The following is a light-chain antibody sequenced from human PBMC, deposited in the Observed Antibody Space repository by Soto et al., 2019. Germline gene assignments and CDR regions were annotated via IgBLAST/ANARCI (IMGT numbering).Light chain of an antibody. CDR3: MQALQPPVT. V-gene: IGKV2-28*01. J-gene: IGKJ2*01. Sequence: DIVMTQSPLSLPVTPGEPASISCRSSQSLLHSNGYNYLDWYLQKPGQSPQLLVYLGSNRASGVPDRFGGSGSGTDFTLKISRVEAEDVGVYYGMQALQPPVTFGQGTKLEIK. CDR1: QSLLHSNGYNY. CDR2: LGS.